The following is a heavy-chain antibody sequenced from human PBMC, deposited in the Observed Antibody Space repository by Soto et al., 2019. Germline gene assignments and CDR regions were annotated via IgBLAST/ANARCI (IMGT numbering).Heavy chain of an antibody. D-gene: IGHD3-22*01. Sequence: KSSETLSLTCTVSGGSISSYYWSWIRQPAGKGLEWIGRIYTSGSTNYNPSLKSRVTMSVDTSKNQFSLKLSSVTAADTAVYYCARDIRYYDSSGYYFISDYWGQGTLVTVSS. CDR2: IYTSGST. V-gene: IGHV4-4*07. CDR1: GGSISSYY. CDR3: ARDIRYYDSSGYYFISDY. J-gene: IGHJ4*02.